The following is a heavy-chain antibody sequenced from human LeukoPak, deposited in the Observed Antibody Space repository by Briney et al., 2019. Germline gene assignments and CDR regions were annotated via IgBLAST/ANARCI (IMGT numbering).Heavy chain of an antibody. D-gene: IGHD4-17*01. V-gene: IGHV4-59*11. J-gene: IGHJ3*02. Sequence: SETLFLTCTVSGDSFSSHYWTWIRQPPGKGLEWIGYISYRGSTNYNPSLKSRVTISIDTSKNQFSLRLSSVTAADTAVYYCARDLVTVTKGFDIWGQGTMVSVSS. CDR1: GDSFSSHY. CDR2: ISYRGST. CDR3: ARDLVTVTKGFDI.